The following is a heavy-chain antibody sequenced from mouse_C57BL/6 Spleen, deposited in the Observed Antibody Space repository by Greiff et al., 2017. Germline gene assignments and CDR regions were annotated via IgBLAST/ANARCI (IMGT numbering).Heavy chain of an antibody. V-gene: IGHV1-74*01. CDR1: GYTFTSYW. Sequence: QVQLKQPGAELVKPGASVKVSCKASGYTFTSYWMHWVKQRPGQGLEWIGRIHPSDSDTNYNQKFKGKATLTVDKSSSPAYMQLSSLTSEDSAVYYCGIGGNYKEGAYWGQGTLVTVSA. J-gene: IGHJ3*01. CDR3: GIGGNYKEGAY. D-gene: IGHD2-1*01. CDR2: IHPSDSDT.